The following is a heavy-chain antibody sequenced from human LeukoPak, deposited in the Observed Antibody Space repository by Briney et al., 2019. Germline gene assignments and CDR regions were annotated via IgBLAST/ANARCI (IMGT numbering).Heavy chain of an antibody. V-gene: IGHV5-51*01. CDR1: GYSFTTYW. J-gene: IGHJ4*02. Sequence: SGESLKISCKGCGYSFTTYWIAWVRQVPGKGLEWMGIIHPRDSDIRYNPPFQGQVAISADKSISTAYLQWNSLKASDTAMYYCARMIRLGEVSPYFDYWGQGSLVTVSS. CDR2: IHPRDSDI. CDR3: ARMIRLGEVSPYFDY. D-gene: IGHD3-16*02.